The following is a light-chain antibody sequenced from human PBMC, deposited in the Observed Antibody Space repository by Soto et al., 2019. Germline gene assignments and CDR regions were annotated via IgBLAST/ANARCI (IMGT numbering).Light chain of an antibody. J-gene: IGKJ5*01. Sequence: IQMTQSPSSLSASVGHRVTITCRASQGISNYLAWYQQKPGKVPKLLIYAASTLQSGVPSRFSGIGSGTDFTLTISSMKPEDIATYYCQKYNSALTFGQGTRLEIK. CDR1: QGISNY. CDR2: AAS. CDR3: QKYNSALT. V-gene: IGKV1-27*01.